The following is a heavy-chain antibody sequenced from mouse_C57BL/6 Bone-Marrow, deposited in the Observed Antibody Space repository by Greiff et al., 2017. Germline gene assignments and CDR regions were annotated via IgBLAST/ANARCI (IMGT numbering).Heavy chain of an antibody. D-gene: IGHD1-1*01. CDR3: ARDYGSPHWYFDV. J-gene: IGHJ1*03. Sequence: VQLQQSGPELVKPGASVKISCKASGYSFTGYYMHWVKQSHGNILDWIGYIYPYNGVSSYNQKFKGKATLTVDKSYSTAYMELRSLTSEYSAVYYSARDYGSPHWYFDVWGTGTTVTVSS. CDR2: IYPYNGVS. CDR1: GYSFTGYY. V-gene: IGHV1-31*01.